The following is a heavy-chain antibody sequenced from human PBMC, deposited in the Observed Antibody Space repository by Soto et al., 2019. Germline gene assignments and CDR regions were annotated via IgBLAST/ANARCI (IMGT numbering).Heavy chain of an antibody. D-gene: IGHD1-1*01. V-gene: IGHV4-39*01. CDR1: GGSISSSIYY. CDR3: ARVRVFQNGYFFDY. J-gene: IGHJ4*02. CDR2: IYDIGST. Sequence: PSETLSLTCTVSGGSISSSIYYWGWIRQPPGNGLEWIATIYDIGSTYYNPSLKSRVTISVHTSKNQFYLDLNSGTAAEPAVYYCARVRVFQNGYFFDYCGQGTLVPVSS.